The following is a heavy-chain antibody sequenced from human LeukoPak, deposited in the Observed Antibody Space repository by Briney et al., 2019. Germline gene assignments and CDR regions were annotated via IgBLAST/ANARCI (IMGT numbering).Heavy chain of an antibody. J-gene: IGHJ3*01. CDR2: ISSDGSDK. V-gene: IGHV3-30*15. Sequence: GGSLRLSCIASGFTFSEYAMHWVRQAPGSGPEWVAFISSDGSDKYYADSVKGRFTISRDNSKSTLYLQMSSLRPDDTAAFSCARDVQYTSSKPGWPFDVWGQGTVVTVSS. CDR3: ARDVQYTSSKPGWPFDV. D-gene: IGHD4-11*01. CDR1: GFTFSEYA.